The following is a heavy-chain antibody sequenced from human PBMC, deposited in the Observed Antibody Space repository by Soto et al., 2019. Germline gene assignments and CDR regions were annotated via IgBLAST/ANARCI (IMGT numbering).Heavy chain of an antibody. CDR3: ARETAAGHDY. V-gene: IGHV3-7*03. Sequence: PGGSLRLSCSASVFTFSSYWMSWVRQAPGKGLEWVANIKQDGSEKYYVDSVKGRFTISRDNAKNSLYLQMNSLRAEDTAVYYCARETAAGHDYWGQGTLVTVSS. J-gene: IGHJ4*02. D-gene: IGHD6-13*01. CDR2: IKQDGSEK. CDR1: VFTFSSYW.